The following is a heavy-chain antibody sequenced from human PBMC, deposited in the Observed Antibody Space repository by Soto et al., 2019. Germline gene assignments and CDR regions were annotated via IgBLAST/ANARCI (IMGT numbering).Heavy chain of an antibody. Sequence: QVHLVQSGAEVNKPGASGKVSCKRSGYAFTTYGITWVRQAPGQGLEWMGWISAHNGNTNYAQKLQGRVTVTRDTSTSTAYMELRSLRSDDTAVYYCARGRDGDYWGQGALVTVSS. CDR2: ISAHNGNT. J-gene: IGHJ4*02. CDR3: ARGRDGDY. V-gene: IGHV1-18*01. CDR1: GYAFTTYG. D-gene: IGHD6-6*01.